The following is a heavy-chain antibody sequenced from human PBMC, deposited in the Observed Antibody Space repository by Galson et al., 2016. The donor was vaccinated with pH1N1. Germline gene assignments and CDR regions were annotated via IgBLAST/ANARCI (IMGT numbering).Heavy chain of an antibody. Sequence: QSGAEVKKPGESLKISCKGSGYKFASSWIVWVRQVPGKGLEWVGVVNPGGSTIRYSPSFQGQVTISGDKSISTANLQWISLRASDTAMYYCARQYDFGDYRGNAFDIWGQGTVVIVSS. V-gene: IGHV5-51*03. CDR2: VNPGGSTI. CDR1: GYKFASSW. J-gene: IGHJ3*02. D-gene: IGHD4-17*01. CDR3: ARQYDFGDYRGNAFDI.